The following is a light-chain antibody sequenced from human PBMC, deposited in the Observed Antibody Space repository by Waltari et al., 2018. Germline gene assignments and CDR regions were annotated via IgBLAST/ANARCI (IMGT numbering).Light chain of an antibody. V-gene: IGKV2-30*02. J-gene: IGKJ1*01. Sequence: DVVMTQSPLSLPVTLGQPASISCKSSQSLVHSDGKTYLNWFKQRPGQSPRRLIYKVSNRDSGVPDRFNGSGSGTDFTLKISRVEAEDVGVYYCMQGTHWPPWTFGQGTKVEIK. CDR2: KVS. CDR1: QSLVHSDGKTY. CDR3: MQGTHWPPWT.